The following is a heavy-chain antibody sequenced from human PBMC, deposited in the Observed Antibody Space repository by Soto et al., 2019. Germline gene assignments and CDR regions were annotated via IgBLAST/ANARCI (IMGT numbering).Heavy chain of an antibody. CDR2: ISYDGSNK. J-gene: IGHJ5*02. CDR3: ARVPQRYGSGSYYNGWFDP. V-gene: IGHV3-30-3*01. Sequence: QTGGSLRLSCAASGFTFSSYAMHWVRQAPGKGLEWVAVISYDGSNKYYADSVKGRFTISRDNSKNTLYLQMNSLRAEDTAVYYCARVPQRYGSGSYYNGWFDPWGQGTLVTVSS. CDR1: GFTFSSYA. D-gene: IGHD3-10*01.